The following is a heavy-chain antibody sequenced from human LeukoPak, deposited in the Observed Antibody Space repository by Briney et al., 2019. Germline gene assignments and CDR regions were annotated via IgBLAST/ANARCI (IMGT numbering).Heavy chain of an antibody. D-gene: IGHD2-21*02. J-gene: IGHJ4*02. Sequence: ASVKVSCKASGYTFTSYGISWVRQAPGQGLEWMGWISAYNGNTNYAQKLQGRVTMTTDTSTSTAYMELRSLRSDDTAVYYCARAETATLEYYFDYWGQGTLVTVSS. CDR3: ARAETATLEYYFDY. CDR1: GYTFTSYG. V-gene: IGHV1-18*01. CDR2: ISAYNGNT.